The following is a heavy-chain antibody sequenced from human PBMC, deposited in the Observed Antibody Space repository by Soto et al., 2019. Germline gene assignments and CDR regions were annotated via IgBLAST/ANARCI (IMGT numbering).Heavy chain of an antibody. Sequence: PSETLSLTCTVSGASISPGSYYWAWIRQPPGQGLEWIGTIYSGGSAYYNPSLNSRVTISVDTSKNQFSLKLTSVTAADTAVYCCARDKITRLFDYWGQGTQVTVSS. V-gene: IGHV4-39*07. J-gene: IGHJ4*02. D-gene: IGHD3-10*01. CDR1: GASISPGSYY. CDR2: IYSGGSA. CDR3: ARDKITRLFDY.